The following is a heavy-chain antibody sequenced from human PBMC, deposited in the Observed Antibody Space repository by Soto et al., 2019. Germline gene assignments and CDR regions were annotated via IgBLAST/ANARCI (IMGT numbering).Heavy chain of an antibody. J-gene: IGHJ4*02. V-gene: IGHV4-38-2*01. Sequence: TSETLSLTCGVSGYSISSGYYWGWVRQPPGKGLEWIGSIRHDGNTYYNPSLKSRVTISVDTSKNQFSLNLKSVTAADTAVYYCAIVGVEVSGPIGDFDYWGQGTLATVSS. D-gene: IGHD2-15*01. CDR2: IRHDGNT. CDR1: GYSISSGYY. CDR3: AIVGVEVSGPIGDFDY.